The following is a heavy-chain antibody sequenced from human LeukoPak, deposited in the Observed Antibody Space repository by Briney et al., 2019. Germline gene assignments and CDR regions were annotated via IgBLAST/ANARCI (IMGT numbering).Heavy chain of an antibody. V-gene: IGHV3-21*01. D-gene: IGHD2/OR15-2a*01. Sequence: GGSLRLSCATSGFTFSTYTMNWIRQAPGKGLEWVSSIGTSSSSIYYADSVRGRFTISRDNARNSLYLQMNSLRAEDTAVYYCVGIPNSATLPNWFDPWGQGTLVTVSS. J-gene: IGHJ5*02. CDR1: GFTFSTYT. CDR2: IGTSSSSI. CDR3: VGIPNSATLPNWFDP.